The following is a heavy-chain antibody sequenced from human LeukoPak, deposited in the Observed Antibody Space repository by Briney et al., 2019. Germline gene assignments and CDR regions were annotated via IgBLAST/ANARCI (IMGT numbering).Heavy chain of an antibody. CDR2: IYYSGST. Sequence: SETLSLTCTVSGGSISSSSYYWGWIRQPPGKGLEWIGSIYYSGSTYYNPSLKSRVTISVDTSKNQFSLKLSSVTAADTAVYYCARQVPTRPEGNWFDPWGQGTLVTVSS. V-gene: IGHV4-39*01. D-gene: IGHD6-25*01. J-gene: IGHJ5*02. CDR3: ARQVPTRPEGNWFDP. CDR1: GGSISSSSYY.